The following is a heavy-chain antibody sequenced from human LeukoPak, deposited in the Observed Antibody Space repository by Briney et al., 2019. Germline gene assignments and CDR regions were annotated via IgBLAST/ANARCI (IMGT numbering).Heavy chain of an antibody. V-gene: IGHV4-34*01. CDR2: INHSGST. J-gene: IGHJ5*02. CDR1: GGSFSGYY. D-gene: IGHD3-3*01. CDR3: ASGGSAIFGPRNWFDP. Sequence: PSETLSLTCAVYGGSFSGYYWSWIRQPPGKGLEWIGEINHSGSTNYNPSLKSRVTISVDTSKNQFSLKLSSVTAADTAVYYCASGGSAIFGPRNWFDPWGQGTLVTVSS.